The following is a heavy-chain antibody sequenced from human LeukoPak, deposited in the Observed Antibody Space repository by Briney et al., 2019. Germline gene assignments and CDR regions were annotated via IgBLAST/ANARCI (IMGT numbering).Heavy chain of an antibody. V-gene: IGHV3-49*03. J-gene: IGHJ4*02. D-gene: IGHD2-15*01. CDR1: GSTFGDYA. CDR2: IRSKAYGGTT. CDR3: TRFPGYCSGGSCFKFDY. Sequence: GGSLRLSCTASGSTFGDYAMSWFRQAPGKGLEWVGFIRSKAYGGTTEYAASVKGRFTISRDDSKSIAYLQMNSLKTEDTAVYYCTRFPGYCSGGSCFKFDYWGQGTLVTVSS.